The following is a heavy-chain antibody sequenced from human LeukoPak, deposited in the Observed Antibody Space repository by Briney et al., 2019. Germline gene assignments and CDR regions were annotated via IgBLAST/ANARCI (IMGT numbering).Heavy chain of an antibody. D-gene: IGHD2-21*02. CDR3: ARGVVTAIVDYFDY. CDR1: GGSISSGGYS. J-gene: IGHJ4*02. Sequence: SETLSLTCDVSGGSISSGGYSWSWIRQPPGKGLEWIGYIYHSGSTNHNPSLKSRVTISVDRSKNQLSLKLRSVTAADTAVYYCARGVVTAIVDYFDYWGQGTLVTVSS. CDR2: IYHSGST. V-gene: IGHV4-30-2*01.